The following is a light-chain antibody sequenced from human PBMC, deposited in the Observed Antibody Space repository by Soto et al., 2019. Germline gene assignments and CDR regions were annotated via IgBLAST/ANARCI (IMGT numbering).Light chain of an antibody. V-gene: IGKV3-20*01. CDR2: GAS. Sequence: EIVLTQSPVTLSLSPGARATLSCRASQSVSSNFLAWYQQKPGQAPRLLIYGASSRATGVLDRFSGSGSGTDFTLTISRLEPEDFAVYYCQQYGTSLPYTFGQGTRLEIK. CDR1: QSVSSNF. J-gene: IGKJ5*01. CDR3: QQYGTSLPYT.